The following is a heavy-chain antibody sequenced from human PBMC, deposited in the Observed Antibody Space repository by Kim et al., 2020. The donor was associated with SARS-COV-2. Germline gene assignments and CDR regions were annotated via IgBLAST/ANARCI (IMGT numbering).Heavy chain of an antibody. CDR2: INHSGST. V-gene: IGHV4-34*01. Sequence: SETLSLTCAVYGGSFSGFHWSWIRQPPGKGLEWIGEINHSGSTNYNPSLKSRVTISVDTSKSQFSLKLNFVTAEDTAVYYCARGRAGVVPSPILGIGPHYDYYAMDVWGRGTTVTVSS. D-gene: IGHD2-2*02. J-gene: IGHJ6*02. CDR1: GGSFSGFH. CDR3: ARGRAGVVPSPILGIGPHYDYYAMDV.